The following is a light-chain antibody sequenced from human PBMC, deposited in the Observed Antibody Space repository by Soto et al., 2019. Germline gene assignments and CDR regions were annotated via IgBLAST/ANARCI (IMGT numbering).Light chain of an antibody. CDR1: HSISNW. CDR3: QQYDNYSRT. J-gene: IGKJ1*01. V-gene: IGKV1-5*03. Sequence: DIQMTQSPSTLPASVGDRVTITCRASHSISNWLAWYQQKPGKAPKLLIYRASNLEGGVPSRFSGSGSGTEFTLTISSLQPDDFATYYCQQYDNYSRTFGQGTKVDI. CDR2: RAS.